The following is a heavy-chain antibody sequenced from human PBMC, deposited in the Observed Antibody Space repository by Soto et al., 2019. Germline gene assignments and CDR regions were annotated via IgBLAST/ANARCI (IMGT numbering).Heavy chain of an antibody. J-gene: IGHJ5*02. CDR3: ARAISGYVT. CDR1: GITYTTYA. D-gene: IGHD5-12*01. Sequence: QVQVVQSGAEVKKPGASVKVSCKASGITYTTYAIHWVRQAPGQGLEWMGWINTGNGNTRYSQRFQGRVTLTTDTSARTAYMDLSSLTSEDTAVYYCARAISGYVTWGQGTLINVSS. V-gene: IGHV1-3*04. CDR2: INTGNGNT.